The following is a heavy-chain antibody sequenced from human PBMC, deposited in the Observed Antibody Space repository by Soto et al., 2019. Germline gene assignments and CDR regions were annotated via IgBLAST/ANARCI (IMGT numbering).Heavy chain of an antibody. CDR2: IWYDGSDK. CDR1: GFTFSGFG. V-gene: IGHV3-33*01. CDR3: ARTPQYCSSASCYTLDY. D-gene: IGHD2-2*01. Sequence: GGSLRLSCAASGFTFSGFGMHWVRQAPGKGLEWVAIIWYDGSDKYYADSVKGRFTISRDNAKNTLYLQMNSLRAEDTAVYYCARTPQYCSSASCYTLDYWGQGTLVTVSS. J-gene: IGHJ4*02.